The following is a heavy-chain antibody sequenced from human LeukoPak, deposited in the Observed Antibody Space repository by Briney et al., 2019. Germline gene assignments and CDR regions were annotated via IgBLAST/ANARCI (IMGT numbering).Heavy chain of an antibody. D-gene: IGHD3-10*01. CDR1: GGSISSGGYS. CDR3: ARERITMVRGVIMGNWFDP. Sequence: SETLSLTCAVSGGSISSGGYSWSWIRQPPGKGLEWIGYIYHSGSTYYSPPLKSRVTISVDRSKNQFSLKLSSVTAADTAVYYCARERITMVRGVIMGNWFDPWGQGTLVTVSS. CDR2: IYHSGST. V-gene: IGHV4-30-2*01. J-gene: IGHJ5*02.